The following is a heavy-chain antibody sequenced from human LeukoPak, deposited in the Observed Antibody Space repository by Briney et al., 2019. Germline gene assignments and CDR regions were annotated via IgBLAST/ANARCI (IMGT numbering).Heavy chain of an antibody. CDR3: XXXXLXXTXMXXQXXSXXTXY. J-gene: IGHJ4*02. CDR1: GFTFTNNF. Sequence: SXXAXGFTFTNNFMSWVRQAPGKGLEWVSAISGSGGSTYYADSVKGRFTISRDNSKNTLYLQMNSLRSEDTAVYYXXXXXLXXTXMXXQXXSXXTXYWGQGXLXTVSS. D-gene: IGHD3-10*02. CDR2: ISGSGGST. V-gene: IGHV3-23*01.